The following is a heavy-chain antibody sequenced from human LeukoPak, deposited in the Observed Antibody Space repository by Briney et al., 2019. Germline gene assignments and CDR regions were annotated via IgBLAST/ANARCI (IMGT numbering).Heavy chain of an antibody. CDR2: INGSGGTT. Sequence: GGSLRLSCAASGFTFSSYAMSWVRQAPGKGLEWVSDINGSGGTTYYADSVKGRFTISRDNSKNTLYLQMDSLRAEDTAVYYCANPPTVTKTRFDSWGQGTLVTVSS. D-gene: IGHD4-17*01. J-gene: IGHJ5*01. CDR3: ANPPTVTKTRFDS. CDR1: GFTFSSYA. V-gene: IGHV3-23*01.